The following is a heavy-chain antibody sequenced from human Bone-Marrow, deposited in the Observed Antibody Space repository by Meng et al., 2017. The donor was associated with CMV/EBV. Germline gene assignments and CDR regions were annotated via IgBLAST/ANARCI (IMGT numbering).Heavy chain of an antibody. CDR3: AKDSFYYYGGNWFDP. V-gene: IGHV3-30*02. CDR1: GFTFSSYG. D-gene: IGHD3-22*01. Sequence: GESLKISCAASGFTFSSYGMHWVRQAPGKGLEWVAFIRYDGSNKYYADSVKGRFTISRDNSKNTLYLQMNSLRAEDTAVYYCAKDSFYYYGGNWFDPWGQGTLVTGSS. CDR2: IRYDGSNK. J-gene: IGHJ5*02.